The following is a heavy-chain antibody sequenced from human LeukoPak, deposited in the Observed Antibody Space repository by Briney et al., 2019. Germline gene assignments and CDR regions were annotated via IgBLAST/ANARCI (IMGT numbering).Heavy chain of an antibody. D-gene: IGHD2-15*01. CDR3: ARGDTVVAADNWLDP. CDR1: GYTFTDYY. J-gene: IGHJ5*02. V-gene: IGHV1-2*02. CDR2: IIPSSGGT. Sequence: GASVKVSCKASGYTFTDYYMHWVRQAPGQGLEWMGWIIPSSGGTNFAEKFQGRVTMTRDTSISTAYMELSRLRSDDTAVYYCARGDTVVAADNWLDPWGQGTLVTVSS.